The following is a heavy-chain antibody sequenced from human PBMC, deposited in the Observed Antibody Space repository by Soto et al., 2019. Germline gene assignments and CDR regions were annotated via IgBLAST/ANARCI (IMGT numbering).Heavy chain of an antibody. V-gene: IGHV3-11*01. Sequence: GGSLRLSCAASGFTFSDYYMSWIRQAPGKGLEWVSYISSSGSTIYYADSVKGRFTISRDNAKNSLYLQMNSLRAEDTAVYYCARTTDELLWFGELRGSAFDIWGQGTMVTVSS. D-gene: IGHD3-10*01. CDR3: ARTTDELLWFGELRGSAFDI. CDR1: GFTFSDYY. J-gene: IGHJ3*02. CDR2: ISSSGSTI.